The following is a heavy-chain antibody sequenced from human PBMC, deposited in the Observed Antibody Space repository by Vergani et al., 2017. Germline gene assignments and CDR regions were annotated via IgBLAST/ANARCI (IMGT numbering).Heavy chain of an antibody. V-gene: IGHV1-46*01. J-gene: IGHJ5*02. Sequence: QVQLVQSGAEVKKPGASVKDSCKASGYTFTSYYMHWVRQAPGQGLEWMGIINPSGGSTSYAQKFQGRVTMTRDKSTSTVYRALGSLRSEDTAVYYCARERWVASACTSRGRSTGITWFDPWGQGTLVTVSS. CDR2: INPSGGST. CDR1: GYTFTSYY. CDR3: ARERWVASACTSRGRSTGITWFDP. D-gene: IGHD6-13*01.